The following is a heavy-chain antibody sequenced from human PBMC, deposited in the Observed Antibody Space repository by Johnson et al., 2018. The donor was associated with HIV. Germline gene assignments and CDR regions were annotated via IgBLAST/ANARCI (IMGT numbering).Heavy chain of an antibody. CDR1: GFTFSDSY. Sequence: VQLVESGGGWVKPGGSLSLSCAASGFTFSDSYMNWIRQAPGKGLEWVSYISGSDGAIWYADSVKGRFTVSRDNAKKSFYLQMNSLRAEDTAVYYCARSVNAGRPFDIWGQGTLVTVSS. CDR2: ISGSDGAI. CDR3: ARSVNAGRPFDI. V-gene: IGHV3-11*04. D-gene: IGHD2-8*01. J-gene: IGHJ3*02.